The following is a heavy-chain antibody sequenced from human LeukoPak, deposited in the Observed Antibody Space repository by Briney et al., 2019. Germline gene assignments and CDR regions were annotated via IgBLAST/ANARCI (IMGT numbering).Heavy chain of an antibody. J-gene: IGHJ3*02. CDR3: ARVGLSNGFDI. V-gene: IGHV3-64*01. CDR2: ISSNGGST. CDR1: GVTFSSYA. D-gene: IGHD4/OR15-4a*01. Sequence: GGSLRLSCAASGVTFSSYAMHWVRQAPGKGLEYVSGISSNGGSTYYANSVKGRFTISRDNSKNTLYLQMGSLRAADMAVYYCARVGLSNGFDIWGQGTMVTVSS.